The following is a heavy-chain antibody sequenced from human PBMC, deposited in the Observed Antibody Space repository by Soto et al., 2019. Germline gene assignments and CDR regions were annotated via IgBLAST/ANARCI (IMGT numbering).Heavy chain of an antibody. CDR1: GGSISSYF. D-gene: IGHD2-2*01. Sequence: SETLSRTCTDSGGSISSYFWSWIRQPAGKGLEWLGRIYTSGSTNYNPSLQSRVTMSVDTSKNQLSLKLSSVTAAETAVYYCARCGLYCSSTSCEDAFDIWGQGTMVTV. CDR3: ARCGLYCSSTSCEDAFDI. CDR2: IYTSGST. V-gene: IGHV4-4*07. J-gene: IGHJ3*02.